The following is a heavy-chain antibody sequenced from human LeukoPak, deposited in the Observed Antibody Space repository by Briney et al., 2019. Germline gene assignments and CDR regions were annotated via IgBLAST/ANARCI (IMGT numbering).Heavy chain of an antibody. J-gene: IGHJ4*02. D-gene: IGHD1-26*01. CDR3: ARGWIVGAIFDY. V-gene: IGHV4-34*01. CDR2: INHSGST. Sequence: SETLSLTCAVYGGSFSGYYWSWIRQPPGKGLEWIGEINHSGSTNYNPSPKSRVTISVDTSKNQFSLKLSSVTAADTAVYYCARGWIVGAIFDYWGQGTLVTVSS. CDR1: GGSFSGYY.